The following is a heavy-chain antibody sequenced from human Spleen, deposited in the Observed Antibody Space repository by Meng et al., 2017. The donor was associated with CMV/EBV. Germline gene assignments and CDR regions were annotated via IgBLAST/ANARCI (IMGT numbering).Heavy chain of an antibody. Sequence: GGSLRLSCAASGFTFSSLWMTWVRQAPGKGLEWVANMNQDGSQKNYVDSVRGRFTISRDNAKSSLFLQMNSLRAEDTAVYYCARVAAAGRGMDVWGQGTTVTVSS. J-gene: IGHJ6*02. CDR2: MNQDGSQK. CDR1: GFTFSSLW. V-gene: IGHV3-7*04. D-gene: IGHD6-13*01. CDR3: ARVAAAGRGMDV.